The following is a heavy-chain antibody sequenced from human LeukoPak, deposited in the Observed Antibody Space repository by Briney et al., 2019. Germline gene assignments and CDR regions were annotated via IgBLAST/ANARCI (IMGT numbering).Heavy chain of an antibody. CDR2: ISGSGGST. CDR1: GFTFSSYA. CDR3: ARKWTACDY. V-gene: IGHV3-23*01. J-gene: IGHJ4*02. D-gene: IGHD2-21*02. Sequence: GGSLRLSCAASGFTFSSYAMSWVRQAPGKGLEWVSAISGSGGSTYYADSVKGRFTISRDNAKNSLYLQMNSLRAEDTAVYYCARKWTACDYWGQGTLVTVSS.